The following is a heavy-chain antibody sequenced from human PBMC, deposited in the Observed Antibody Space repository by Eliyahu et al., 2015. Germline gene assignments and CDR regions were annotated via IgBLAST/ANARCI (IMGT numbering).Heavy chain of an antibody. V-gene: IGHV3-21*01. CDR3: ARDVRRLPPSYYYYYYGMDV. Sequence: EVQLVESGGGLVKPGGSLRLSCAASGFTFXSYSMNWVRQAPGKGLEWVSSISSSSSYIYYADSVKGRFTISRDNAKNSLYLQMNSLRAEDTAVYYCARDVRRLPPSYYYYYYGMDVWGQGTTVTVSS. D-gene: IGHD6-25*01. CDR2: ISSSSSYI. CDR1: GFTFXSYS. J-gene: IGHJ6*02.